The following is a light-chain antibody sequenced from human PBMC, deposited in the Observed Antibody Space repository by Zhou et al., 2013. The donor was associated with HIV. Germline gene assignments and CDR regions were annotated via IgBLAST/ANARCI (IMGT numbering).Light chain of an antibody. CDR2: KAS. J-gene: IGKJ2*01. V-gene: IGKV1-5*03. Sequence: DIQMTQSPSTLSASVGDRVTITCRASQSISNWLAWYQQKPGKAPKLLIYKASSLETGVPVRFSGSGSGTDFTLTISSLQPDDFATYYCQQCSTFSRTFGQGTKVEIK. CDR3: QQCSTFSRT. CDR1: QSISNW.